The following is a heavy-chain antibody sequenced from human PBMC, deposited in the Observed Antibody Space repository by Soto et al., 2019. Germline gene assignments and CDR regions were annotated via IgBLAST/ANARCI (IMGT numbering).Heavy chain of an antibody. CDR1: GFTFSSYS. J-gene: IGHJ4*02. CDR2: ISSSSSTI. D-gene: IGHD4-17*01. Sequence: GGSLRLSCAASGFTFSSYSMNWVRQAPGKGLEWVSYISSSSSTIYYADSVKGRFTISRDNAKNSLYLQMNSLRAEDTAVYYCARDYGDYAVAYYFDYWGQGTLVTVSS. CDR3: ARDYGDYAVAYYFDY. V-gene: IGHV3-48*01.